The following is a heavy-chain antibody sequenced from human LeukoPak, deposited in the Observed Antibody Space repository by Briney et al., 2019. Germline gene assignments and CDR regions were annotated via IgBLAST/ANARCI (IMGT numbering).Heavy chain of an antibody. CDR1: GFTFSSYW. CDR2: IKQDGSEK. Sequence: PGGSLRLSCAASGFTFSSYWMSWVRQAPGKGLEWVANIKQDGSEKYYVDSVKGRFTISRDNAKNSLYLQMNSLRAEDTAVYYCARVPTRPERAAGTGEFDYWGQGTLVTVSS. J-gene: IGHJ4*02. D-gene: IGHD6-13*01. V-gene: IGHV3-7*01. CDR3: ARVPTRPERAAGTGEFDY.